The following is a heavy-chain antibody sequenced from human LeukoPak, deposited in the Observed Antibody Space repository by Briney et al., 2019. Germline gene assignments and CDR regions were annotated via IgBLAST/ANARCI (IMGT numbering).Heavy chain of an antibody. CDR2: ISSSGSTI. D-gene: IGHD2-2*01. CDR1: GFTFSDYY. V-gene: IGHV3-11*01. Sequence: GGSLRLSCAASGFTFSDYYMSWIRQAPGKGLEWVSYISSSGSTIYYADSVKGRFTISRDNAKNSLYLQMNSLRAEDTAVYYCAKATSVVVPAAMRTWGQGTLVTVSS. CDR3: AKATSVVVPAAMRT. J-gene: IGHJ4*02.